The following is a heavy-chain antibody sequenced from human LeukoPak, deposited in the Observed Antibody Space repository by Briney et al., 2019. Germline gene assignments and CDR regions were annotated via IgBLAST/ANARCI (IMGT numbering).Heavy chain of an antibody. D-gene: IGHD2-2*01. Sequence: GGSLRLSCAASGFTFSSYSMNWVRQAPGKGLEWVSSISSSSSYIYYADSVKGRFTISRDNAKNSLYLQMNSLRAEDTAVYYCARDTLGYCSSTSCYGHYYYYYYMDVWGKGTTVTVSS. J-gene: IGHJ6*03. V-gene: IGHV3-21*01. CDR3: ARDTLGYCSSTSCYGHYYYYYYMDV. CDR1: GFTFSSYS. CDR2: ISSSSSYI.